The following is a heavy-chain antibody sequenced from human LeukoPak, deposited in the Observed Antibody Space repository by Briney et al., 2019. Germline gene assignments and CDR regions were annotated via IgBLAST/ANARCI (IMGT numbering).Heavy chain of an antibody. CDR2: IYYSGST. Sequence: SETLSLTCTVSGGSISSSSYYWGWIRQPPGKGLEWIGSIYYSGSTYYNPSLKSRVTISVDTSKNRFSLKLSSVTAADTAVYYCARQTLDDYGDYVGVYWGQGTLVTVSS. D-gene: IGHD4-17*01. CDR1: GGSISSSSYY. J-gene: IGHJ4*02. CDR3: ARQTLDDYGDYVGVY. V-gene: IGHV4-39*01.